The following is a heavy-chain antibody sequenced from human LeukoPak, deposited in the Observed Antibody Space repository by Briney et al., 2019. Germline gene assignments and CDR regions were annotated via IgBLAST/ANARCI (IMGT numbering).Heavy chain of an antibody. CDR2: MDYSGST. Sequence: SETLSLTCTVSGASISSSSYYWSWIRQPPGKGLVWLGSMDYSGSTYYKPSLKSRVTISVDTSKNQFSLKLSSVTAADTAVYHCAGYSGSHLGAGAEYFQHWGQGTLVTVSS. V-gene: IGHV4-39*01. CDR1: GASISSSSYY. D-gene: IGHD1-26*01. CDR3: AGYSGSHLGAGAEYFQH. J-gene: IGHJ1*01.